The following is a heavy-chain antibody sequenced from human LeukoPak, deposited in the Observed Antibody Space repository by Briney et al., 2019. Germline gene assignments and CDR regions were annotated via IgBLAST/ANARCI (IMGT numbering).Heavy chain of an antibody. Sequence: PGGSLRLSCAASGFTFSNYWMSWVRQAPGKGPEWVGDIKTDGSDKYYVGSVKGRFTISRDNAKNSLYLQMNRLRAEDTAVYYCARDSLIQYGSGSYWGFDYWGQGILVTVSS. CDR1: GFTFSNYW. D-gene: IGHD3-10*01. J-gene: IGHJ4*02. CDR3: ARDSLIQYGSGSYWGFDY. V-gene: IGHV3-7*01. CDR2: IKTDGSDK.